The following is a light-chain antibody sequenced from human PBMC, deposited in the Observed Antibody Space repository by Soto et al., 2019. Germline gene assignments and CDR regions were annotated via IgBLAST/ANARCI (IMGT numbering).Light chain of an antibody. CDR1: ELGDKY. Sequence: SYELTQPPSMSVSVGQTASIACSGDELGDKYVSWYHQKPGQSPVLIMYQDNKRPSGIPERFSGSNSGNTATLTSRGTQAVDEADYYCQAWDRTTVVFGGGTKLTVL. CDR3: QAWDRTTVV. V-gene: IGLV3-1*01. CDR2: QDN. J-gene: IGLJ2*01.